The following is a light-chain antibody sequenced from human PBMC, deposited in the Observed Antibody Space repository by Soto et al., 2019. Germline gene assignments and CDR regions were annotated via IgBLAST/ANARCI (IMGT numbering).Light chain of an antibody. J-gene: IGLJ1*01. CDR1: SSDVGGYDY. CDR3: SSYTSSNTLEV. CDR2: EVS. V-gene: IGLV2-14*01. Sequence: QSVLTQPASVSGSPGQSITMSCTGTSSDVGGYDYVSWYQQHPGEVPKLIIFEVSSRPAWISNRFSASKSGNTASLTISGLQAEDEADYYCSSYTSSNTLEVFGFGTKLTVL.